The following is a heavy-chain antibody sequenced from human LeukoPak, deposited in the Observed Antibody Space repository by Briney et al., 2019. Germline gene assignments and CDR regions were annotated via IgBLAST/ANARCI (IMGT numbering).Heavy chain of an antibody. CDR3: ARGCGGDCYYYMDV. J-gene: IGHJ6*03. CDR2: ISSSRSNI. CDR1: GLTFSRYS. Sequence: PGGSLRLSCAASGLTFSRYSMNWVRQAPGEGMEWVSSISSSRSNIYSADSVKGRFTISRDNAKNSLYLQMNSLRAEDTAVYYCARGCGGDCYYYMDVWGKGTTVIVSS. D-gene: IGHD2-21*01. V-gene: IGHV3-21*01.